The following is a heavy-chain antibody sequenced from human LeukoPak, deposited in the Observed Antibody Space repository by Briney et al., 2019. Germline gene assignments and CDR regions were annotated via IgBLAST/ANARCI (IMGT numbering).Heavy chain of an antibody. CDR2: IRSKAYGVTT. Sequence: GGSLRLSCTASGFTFGDYAMSWFRQAPGKGLEWVGFIRSKAYGVTTEYDASVKGRFTISRDDSKSIAYLQMNSLKTEDTAVYYCTREERGDLDYWGQGTLVTVSS. CDR3: TREERGDLDY. CDR1: GFTFGDYA. J-gene: IGHJ4*02. V-gene: IGHV3-49*03.